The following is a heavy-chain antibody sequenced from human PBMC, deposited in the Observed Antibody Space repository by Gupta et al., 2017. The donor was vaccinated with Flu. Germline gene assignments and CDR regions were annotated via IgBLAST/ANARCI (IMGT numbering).Heavy chain of an antibody. D-gene: IGHD2-21*01. CDR1: GGTFSSYA. Sequence: QVQLVQSGAEVKKPGSSVKVSCKASGGTFSSYAISWVRQAPGQGLEWMGGIIPIFGTANYAQKFQGRVTITADESTSTAYMELSSLRSEDTAVYYCARERRHLISGNYYYYGMDVWGQGTTVTVSS. V-gene: IGHV1-69*01. J-gene: IGHJ6*02. CDR3: ARERRHLISGNYYYYGMDV. CDR2: IIPIFGTA.